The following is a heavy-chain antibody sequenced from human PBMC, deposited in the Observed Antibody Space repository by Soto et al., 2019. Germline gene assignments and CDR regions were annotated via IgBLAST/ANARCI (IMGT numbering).Heavy chain of an antibody. D-gene: IGHD2-15*01. J-gene: IGHJ6*02. V-gene: IGHV3-23*01. CDR1: GFTFSSYA. Sequence: EVQLLESGGGLVQPGGSLRLSCAASGFTFSSYAMSWVRQAPGKGLEWVSAMSGSGGRTYYADSVKGRFTISRDNSKHSLYRQMNCLRAEDTAVYYCAKELQSTGNYYGMDVWGQGTTVTVSS. CDR3: AKELQSTGNYYGMDV. CDR2: MSGSGGRT.